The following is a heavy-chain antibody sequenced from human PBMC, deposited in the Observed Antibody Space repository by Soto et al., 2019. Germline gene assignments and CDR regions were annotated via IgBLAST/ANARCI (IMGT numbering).Heavy chain of an antibody. V-gene: IGHV1-2*02. D-gene: IGHD3-3*01. CDR3: ARGGGVGVAGSAAFDM. CDR1: GYPVTAYY. Sequence: QLHLVQSGAVVKKPGASVTVSCSASGYPVTAYYMHWVRQAPGRGLEWMGGINPATGAAKYTQTFQGRVTMTRDTSKSTVFMELSGLTSEDTAVFSLARGGGVGVAGSAAFDMWGQGTLVTVSS. J-gene: IGHJ3*02. CDR2: INPATGAA.